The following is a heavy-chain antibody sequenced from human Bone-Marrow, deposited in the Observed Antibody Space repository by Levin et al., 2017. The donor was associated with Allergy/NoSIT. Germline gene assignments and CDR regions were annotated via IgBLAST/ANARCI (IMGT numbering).Heavy chain of an antibody. CDR2: INPSGGST. D-gene: IGHD6-13*01. Sequence: ASVKVSCKASGYTFTTYYMHWVRQAPGQGLEWMGVINPSGGSTKYAQQFQGRVTLTSDTSTSTVHMELSSLTSEDTAIYYCARRIGSAAVDAFAPWGQGTLVTVSS. J-gene: IGHJ5*02. CDR3: ARRIGSAAVDAFAP. V-gene: IGHV1-46*03. CDR1: GYTFTTYY.